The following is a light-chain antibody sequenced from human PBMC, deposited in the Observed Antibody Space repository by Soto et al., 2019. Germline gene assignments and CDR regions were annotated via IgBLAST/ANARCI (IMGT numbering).Light chain of an antibody. Sequence: QSVLTQPAYVSGSPGQSITISCTGTSSDVGGYNYVSWYQQHPGKAPKLMIYDVSNRPSGVSNRFSGSKSGNTASLTISGLQAEDEDDYYCSSYTSSSTLVVFGGGTKLTVL. V-gene: IGLV2-14*01. CDR1: SSDVGGYNY. CDR3: SSYTSSSTLVV. CDR2: DVS. J-gene: IGLJ2*01.